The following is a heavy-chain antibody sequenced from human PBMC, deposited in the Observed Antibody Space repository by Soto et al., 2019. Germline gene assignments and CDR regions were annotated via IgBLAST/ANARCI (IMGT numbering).Heavy chain of an antibody. CDR3: ARLEGLATISYYFDF. J-gene: IGHJ4*02. V-gene: IGHV4-39*01. CDR2: IYYRGNA. Sequence: PSETLSLTCSVSDDSINSDKYYWGWIRQPPGKGLEWIGSIYYRGNAYYNPSLQTRVTISLDKSKNQFSLKLNSVTAADSAFYFCARLEGLATISYYFDFWGPGALVTVSS. CDR1: DDSINSDKYY. D-gene: IGHD3-9*01.